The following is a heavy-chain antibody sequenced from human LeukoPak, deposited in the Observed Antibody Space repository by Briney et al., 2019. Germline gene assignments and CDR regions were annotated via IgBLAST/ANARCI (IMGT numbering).Heavy chain of an antibody. CDR2: ISAYNGNT. D-gene: IGHD6-19*01. V-gene: IGHV1-18*01. J-gene: IGHJ6*03. CDR1: GYTFTSYG. CDR3: ARAPYSSGWYGCYYYYMDV. Sequence: GAPVKVSCKASGYTFTSYGISWVRQAPGQGLEWMGWISAYNGNTNYAQKLQGRVTMTTDTSTSTAYMELRSLRSDDTAVYYCARAPYSSGWYGCYYYYMDVWGKGTTVTVSS.